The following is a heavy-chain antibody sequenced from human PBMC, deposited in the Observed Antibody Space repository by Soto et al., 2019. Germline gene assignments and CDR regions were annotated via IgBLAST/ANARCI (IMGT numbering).Heavy chain of an antibody. CDR3: ARDRVESGYPEYCQR. Sequence: EVQLVESGGGLIQPGGSLRLSCAASGFTVSSNYMSWVRQAPGKGLEWVSVIYSGGSTYYAASVKGRFTISRDNSKNTLYLQMNSLRAEDTAVYYCARDRVESGYPEYCQRWGQGTLVTVSS. V-gene: IGHV3-53*01. CDR2: IYSGGST. J-gene: IGHJ1*01. CDR1: GFTVSSNY. D-gene: IGHD3-22*01.